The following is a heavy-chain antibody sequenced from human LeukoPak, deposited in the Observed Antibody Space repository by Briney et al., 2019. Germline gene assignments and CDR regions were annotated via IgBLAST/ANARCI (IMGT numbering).Heavy chain of an antibody. CDR2: IYYSGST. CDR3: ARAPSKSGYNWFDP. CDR1: GGSISSYY. J-gene: IGHJ5*02. Sequence: SETLSLTCTVSGGSISSYYWSWIRQPPGEGVEWIGYIYYSGSTNYNPSLKSRVTISVDTSKNQFSLKLSSVTAADTAVYYCARAPSKSGYNWFDPWGQGTLVTVSS. V-gene: IGHV4-59*01. D-gene: IGHD5-12*01.